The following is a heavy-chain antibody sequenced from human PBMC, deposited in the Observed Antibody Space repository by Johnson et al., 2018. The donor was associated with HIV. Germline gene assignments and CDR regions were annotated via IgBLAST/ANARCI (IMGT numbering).Heavy chain of an antibody. CDR2: ISYDGANK. CDR3: AKDLGDAVGTTHDAFDI. Sequence: QEKLVESGGGVVRPGGSLRLSCAASGFTFDDYGMSWVRQAPGKGLEWVAVISYDGANKYYADSVKGRFTISRDNSKNTLYLQMHSLRAEDTAVYYCAKDLGDAVGTTHDAFDIWGQGTTVTVSS. CDR1: GFTFDDYG. D-gene: IGHD1-26*01. J-gene: IGHJ3*02. V-gene: IGHV3-30*18.